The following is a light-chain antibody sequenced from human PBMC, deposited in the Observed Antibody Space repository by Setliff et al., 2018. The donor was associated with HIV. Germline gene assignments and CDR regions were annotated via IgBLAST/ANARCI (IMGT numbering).Light chain of an antibody. CDR1: SSDIGRYNL. CDR2: QAT. CDR3: CSNTGSNTFV. Sequence: QSVLTQPASVSGSPGQSTTISCTGTSSDIGRYNLVSWYQQYPGKAPKLMIYQATKRPSGVSDRFSGSKPGNTASLTISGLQPEDEADYYCCSNTGSNTFVFGSGTKVTVL. V-gene: IGLV2-23*02. J-gene: IGLJ1*01.